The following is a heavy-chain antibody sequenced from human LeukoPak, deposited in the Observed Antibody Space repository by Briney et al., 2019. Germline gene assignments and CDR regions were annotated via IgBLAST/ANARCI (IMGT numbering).Heavy chain of an antibody. J-gene: IGHJ5*02. V-gene: IGHV3-30*02. CDR2: IRYDGSKK. CDR3: AKDYQHSWFDP. D-gene: IGHD2-2*01. CDR1: GFTFSSYG. Sequence: PGGSLRLSCAASGFTFSSYGMHWVRQAPGKGLEWVAFIRYDGSKKYYADSVKGRFTISRDNSKNTLYLQMNSLRDEDTAVYYCAKDYQHSWFDPWGQGTLVTVSS.